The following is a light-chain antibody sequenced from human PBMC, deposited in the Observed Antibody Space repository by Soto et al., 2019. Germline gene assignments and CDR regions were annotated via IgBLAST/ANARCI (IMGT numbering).Light chain of an antibody. CDR3: MQALQTFT. CDR1: QSLLHSNGYNY. CDR2: LGS. Sequence: DIVMSESALSLPPTSGEPASVSCRCSQSLLHSNGYNYLDWYLQKPGQSPKLLIYLGSNRASGVHDRFSGSGSGTDFTPKISRVQADDVGFYYCMQALQTFTFGQGTRLEIK. J-gene: IGKJ5*01. V-gene: IGKV2-28*01.